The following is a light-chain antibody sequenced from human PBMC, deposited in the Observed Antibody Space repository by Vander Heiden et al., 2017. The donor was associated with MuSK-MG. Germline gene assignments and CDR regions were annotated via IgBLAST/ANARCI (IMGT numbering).Light chain of an antibody. CDR3: QQRFSTPWT. V-gene: IGKV1-39*01. CDR2: AAS. CDR1: QTIRNY. J-gene: IGKJ1*01. Sequence: DTQMTQSPSSLSAFVGDRVTLTCRASQTIRNYLNWYQQKPGKAPKLLIYAASSLQSGVPSRFSGSGSGTEFTLTINSLQPEEFATYCCQQRFSTPWTFGQGTDVEIK.